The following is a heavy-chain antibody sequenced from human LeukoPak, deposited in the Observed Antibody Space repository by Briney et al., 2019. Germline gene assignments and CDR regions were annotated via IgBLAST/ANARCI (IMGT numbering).Heavy chain of an antibody. D-gene: IGHD2-2*01. CDR3: ARVRQLPINWFDP. V-gene: IGHV4-39*07. CDR1: GGSISSSSYY. J-gene: IGHJ5*02. CDR2: IYYSGST. Sequence: SETLSLTCTVSGGSISSSSYYWGWIRQPPGKGLEWIGSIYYSGSTYYNPSLKSRVTISVDTSKNQFSLKLSSVTAADTAVYYCARVRQLPINWFDPWGQGTLVTVSS.